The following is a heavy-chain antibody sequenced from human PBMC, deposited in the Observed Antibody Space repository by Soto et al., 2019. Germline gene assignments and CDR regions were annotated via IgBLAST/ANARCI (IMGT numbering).Heavy chain of an antibody. D-gene: IGHD4-4*01. CDR2: ISSSSSYI. J-gene: IGHJ5*02. Sequence: GGSLRLSCAASGFTFSSYSMNWVRQAPGKGLEWVSSISSSSSYIYYADSVKGRFTISRDNAKNSLYLQMNSLRAEDTAVYYCARSGGYSNYLNWFDPWGQGTLVTVSS. CDR3: ARSGGYSNYLNWFDP. CDR1: GFTFSSYS. V-gene: IGHV3-21*01.